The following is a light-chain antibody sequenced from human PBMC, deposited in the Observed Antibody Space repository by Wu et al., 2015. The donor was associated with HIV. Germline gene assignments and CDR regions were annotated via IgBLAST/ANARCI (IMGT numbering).Light chain of an antibody. V-gene: IGKV1-12*01. CDR3: QQANSFPLT. CDR1: QGISSW. Sequence: DIQMTQSPSSVSASVGDRVTIACRASQGISSWLAWYQKKPGRAPKLLIYAASNLQNGVPSRFSGSGSGTYFTLTISSLQPEDFATYYCQQANSFPLTFGGGTKGGDQT. CDR2: AAS. J-gene: IGKJ4*01.